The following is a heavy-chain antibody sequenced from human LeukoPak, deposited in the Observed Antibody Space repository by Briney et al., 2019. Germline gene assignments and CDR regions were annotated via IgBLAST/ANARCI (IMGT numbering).Heavy chain of an antibody. CDR3: AKDRSSSWYDDWFDP. Sequence: PGGSLRLSCAASGFTFSNYAMSWVRQAPGKGLEWVSAISGSGGSTYYADSVKGRFTISRDNSKNTLYLQMNSLRAEDTAVYYCAKDRSSSWYDDWFDPWGQGTLVTVSS. CDR1: GFTFSNYA. V-gene: IGHV3-23*01. D-gene: IGHD6-13*01. J-gene: IGHJ5*02. CDR2: ISGSGGST.